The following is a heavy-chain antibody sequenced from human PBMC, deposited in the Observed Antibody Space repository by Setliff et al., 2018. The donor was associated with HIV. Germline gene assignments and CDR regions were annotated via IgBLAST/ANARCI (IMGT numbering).Heavy chain of an antibody. D-gene: IGHD2-2*02. CDR1: GFTFSW. CDR2: INSDGSSI. J-gene: IGHJ5*02. V-gene: IGHV3-74*01. CDR3: ANIRLGS. Sequence: GGSLRLSCAASGFTFSWMHWVRQVPGKGLVWVSRINSDGSSIGYADSVKGRFTISRDNVNNAVYLQMNSLRAEDTAIYYCANIRLGSWGQGTLVTVSS.